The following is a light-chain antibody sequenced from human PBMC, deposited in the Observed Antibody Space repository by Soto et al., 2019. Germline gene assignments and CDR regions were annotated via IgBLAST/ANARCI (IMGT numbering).Light chain of an antibody. J-gene: IGKJ1*01. CDR2: GAS. Sequence: EIVMTQSPATLSVSPVERATLSCRASQSVNSNLAWYQQKPGQAPRLLIYGASTRATGIPARFSGSGSGTEFTLTIGSLQSEDVAVYYCQQYNNWPPWTLGQGTKVEIK. CDR3: QQYNNWPPWT. V-gene: IGKV3-15*01. CDR1: QSVNSN.